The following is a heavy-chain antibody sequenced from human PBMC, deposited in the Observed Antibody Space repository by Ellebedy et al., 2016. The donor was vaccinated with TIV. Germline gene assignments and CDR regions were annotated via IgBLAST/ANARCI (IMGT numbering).Heavy chain of an antibody. Sequence: SGPTLVKPTQTLTLTCTFSGFSLSTSGVGVGWIRQPPGKALEWLALIYWNDDKRYSPSLKSRLTITKDTSKNQVVLTMTNMDPVDTATYYCGLTKGSGSYWENCFDPWGQGTLVTVSS. J-gene: IGHJ5*02. V-gene: IGHV2-5*01. CDR2: IYWNDDK. CDR3: GLTKGSGSYWENCFDP. CDR1: GFSLSTSGVG. D-gene: IGHD3-10*01.